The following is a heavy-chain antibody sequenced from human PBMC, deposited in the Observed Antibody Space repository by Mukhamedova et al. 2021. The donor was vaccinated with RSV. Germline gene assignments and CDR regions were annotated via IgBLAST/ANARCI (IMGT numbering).Heavy chain of an antibody. D-gene: IGHD4-17*01. Sequence: AMHWVRQAPGKGLEWVAVISYDGSNKYYADSVKGRFTISRDNSKNTLYLQMNSLRAEDTAVYHCARVSTVTIDYWGQGTLVTVS. CDR3: ARVSTVTIDY. V-gene: IGHV3-30*04. CDR2: ISYDGSNK. CDR1: A. J-gene: IGHJ4*02.